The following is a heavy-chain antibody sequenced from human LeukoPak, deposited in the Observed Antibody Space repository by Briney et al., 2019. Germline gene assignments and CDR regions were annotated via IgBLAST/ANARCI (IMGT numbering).Heavy chain of an antibody. CDR3: ARDLQFYYDSSGPVDY. CDR2: ISAYNGNT. D-gene: IGHD3-22*01. Sequence: ASVKVSCKASGYTFTSYGISWVRQAPGQGLEWMGWISAYNGNTNYAQKLQGRVTMTADTSTSTAYMELRRLRSDDTAVYYCARDLQFYYDSSGPVDYWGQGTLVTVSS. J-gene: IGHJ4*02. CDR1: GYTFTSYG. V-gene: IGHV1-18*01.